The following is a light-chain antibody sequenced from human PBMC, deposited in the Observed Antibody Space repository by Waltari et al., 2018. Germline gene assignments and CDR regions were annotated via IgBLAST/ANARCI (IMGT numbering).Light chain of an antibody. Sequence: QSALTQPRSVSGSPGQSVTISCTGSSSDLGRYDYVSWYQHHPGKASKLVIYDVTKRPSVCPDRFSGAKSGKTASLTISGLQADDEADYYCWSHSGSLIMFGGGTKLTVL. CDR1: SSDLGRYDY. J-gene: IGLJ3*02. CDR3: WSHSGSLIM. V-gene: IGLV2-11*01. CDR2: DVT.